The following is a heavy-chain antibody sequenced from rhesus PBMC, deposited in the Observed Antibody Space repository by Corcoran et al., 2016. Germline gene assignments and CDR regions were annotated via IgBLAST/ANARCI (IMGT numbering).Heavy chain of an antibody. CDR3: ASGSSGWSGYYFDY. Sequence: QVQLQESGPGLVKPSETLSLTCAVPGGTISSGYYYWSWIRQPPGKGLEWIGYITYSGSTSYNPSLKSRVTISRDTSKNQFSLKLSSVTAADTAVYYCASGSSGWSGYYFDYWGQGVLVTVSS. CDR1: GGTISSGYYY. CDR2: ITYSGST. D-gene: IGHD6S26*01. J-gene: IGHJ4*01. V-gene: IGHV4-122*02.